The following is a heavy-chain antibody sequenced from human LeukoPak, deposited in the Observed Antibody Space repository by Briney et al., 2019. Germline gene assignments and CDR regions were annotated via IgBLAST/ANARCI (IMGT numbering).Heavy chain of an antibody. D-gene: IGHD6-19*01. CDR2: MNPNSGNT. V-gene: IGHV1-8*01. CDR1: GYTFTSYD. CDR3: ARGLGSSGWYHFDY. J-gene: IGHJ4*02. Sequence: ASVKVSCKASGYTFTSYDINWVRQATGQGLECMGWMNPNSGNTGYAQRFQGRVTMTRNTSISTAYMELSSLRSEDTAVYYCARGLGSSGWYHFDYWGQGTLVTVSS.